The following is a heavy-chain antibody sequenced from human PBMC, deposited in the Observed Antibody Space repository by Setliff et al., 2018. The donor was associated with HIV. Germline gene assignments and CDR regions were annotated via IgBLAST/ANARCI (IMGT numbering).Heavy chain of an antibody. V-gene: IGHV4-61*02. Sequence: PSETLSLTCTVSGGSISGGSHYWSWIRQPAGKGLEWIGLIYTSGRTNYNPSLKSRVTISVDRSKNQFSLNLSSVTAADTALYYCASLFHDTSAPWLYYFDYWGRGTLVTVSS. CDR3: ASLFHDTSAPWLYYFDY. D-gene: IGHD3-22*01. CDR2: IYTSGRT. CDR1: GGSISGGSHY. J-gene: IGHJ4*02.